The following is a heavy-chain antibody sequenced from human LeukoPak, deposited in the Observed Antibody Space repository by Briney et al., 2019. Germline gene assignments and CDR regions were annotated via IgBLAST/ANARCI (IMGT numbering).Heavy chain of an antibody. Sequence: GGSLRLSCAASGFTFSSYGMHWVRQAPGKGLEWVAFIRSDGSSKYYADSVKGRFTISRDNAKNSLYLQMNSLRAEDTAVYYCAELGITMIGGVWGKGTTVTISS. D-gene: IGHD3-10*02. V-gene: IGHV3-30*02. J-gene: IGHJ6*04. CDR2: IRSDGSSK. CDR1: GFTFSSYG. CDR3: AELGITMIGGV.